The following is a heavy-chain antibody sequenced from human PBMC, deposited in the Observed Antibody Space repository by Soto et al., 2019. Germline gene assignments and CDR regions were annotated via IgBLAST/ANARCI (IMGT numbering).Heavy chain of an antibody. J-gene: IGHJ3*02. D-gene: IGHD6-13*01. Sequence: QVPLVQSGAEVKKPGASVKVSCKASGYTFTSYGISWVRQAPGQGPEWMGRISTYNGNTNYVQKLQGRVTMTTDTSTNTAYMELRSLRYDDTAVYDCARDPGYSTTWHQAFDIWGQGTMVTVSS. CDR2: ISTYNGNT. CDR3: ARDPGYSTTWHQAFDI. V-gene: IGHV1-18*01. CDR1: GYTFTSYG.